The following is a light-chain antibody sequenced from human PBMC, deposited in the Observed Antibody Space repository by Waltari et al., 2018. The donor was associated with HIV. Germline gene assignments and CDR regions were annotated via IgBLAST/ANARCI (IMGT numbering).Light chain of an antibody. CDR2: KDN. J-gene: IGLJ3*02. V-gene: IGLV3-25*03. Sequence: SYELTQAPSVSVSPGQTGRITCSGDALPKHLAYRDQQQTGQDPVLVIYKDNERPSGIPERFSGSSSGTQVTLTISGVQAEDEADYYCQSADTTGTYRVFGGGTKLTVL. CDR1: ALPKHL. CDR3: QSADTTGTYRV.